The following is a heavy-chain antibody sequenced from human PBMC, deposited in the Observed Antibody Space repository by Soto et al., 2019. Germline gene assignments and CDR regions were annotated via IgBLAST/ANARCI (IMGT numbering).Heavy chain of an antibody. V-gene: IGHV3-23*01. D-gene: IGHD3-22*01. J-gene: IGHJ4*02. CDR1: VFTFSNYA. CDR2: ITGSGDYT. Sequence: GSLRLSCAASVFTFSNYAMSWVRQAPGKGLEWVSSITGSGDYTYYADSVKGRFTISRDNSKNTLYLQMNSLRAEDTAVYYCAKARYYDSTGYLYYFDYWGQGTLVTVSS. CDR3: AKARYYDSTGYLYYFDY.